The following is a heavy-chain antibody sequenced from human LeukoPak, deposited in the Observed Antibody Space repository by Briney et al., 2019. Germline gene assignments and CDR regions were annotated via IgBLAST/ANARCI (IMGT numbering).Heavy chain of an antibody. CDR1: GGSISSHY. J-gene: IGHJ4*02. Sequence: SETLSLTCTVSGGSISSHYWSWIRQPPGKGLEWIGYIYYSGSTNYNPSLKSRVTISVDTSKNQFSLKLSSVTAADTAVYYCARDSYSGYDYWGQGTLVTVSS. V-gene: IGHV4-59*11. CDR2: IYYSGST. CDR3: ARDSYSGYDY. D-gene: IGHD5-12*01.